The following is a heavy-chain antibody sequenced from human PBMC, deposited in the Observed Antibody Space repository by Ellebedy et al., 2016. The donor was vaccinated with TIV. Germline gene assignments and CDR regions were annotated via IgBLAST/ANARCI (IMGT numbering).Heavy chain of an antibody. CDR2: IYYSGNT. V-gene: IGHV4-59*08. CDR1: GGSISSYY. Sequence: MPGGSLRLSCTVSGGSISSYYWSWIRQSPGKGLEWIGYIYYSGNTNYNPSLKSRVTISVDTSKNQFSLKLSSVTAADTAVYYRARHWGRYDILTGYYYYYYYGMDVWGQGTTVTVSS. J-gene: IGHJ6*02. D-gene: IGHD3-9*01. CDR3: ARHWGRYDILTGYYYYYYYGMDV.